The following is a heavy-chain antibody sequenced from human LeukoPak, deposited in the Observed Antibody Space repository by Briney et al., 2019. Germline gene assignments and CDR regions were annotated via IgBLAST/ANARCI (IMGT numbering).Heavy chain of an antibody. CDR2: ISASGGST. CDR3: AKTKLGYCSGGSCYSRHYRLDY. V-gene: IGHV3-23*01. Sequence: GGSLRLSCATSGFTFNSYGISWVRQAPGKGLEWVSAISASGGSTYYADSVKGRFTISRDNSKNTLYLQMNSLRAEDTAVYYCAKTKLGYCSGGSCYSRHYRLDYWGQGTLVTVSS. J-gene: IGHJ4*02. CDR1: GFTFNSYG. D-gene: IGHD2-15*01.